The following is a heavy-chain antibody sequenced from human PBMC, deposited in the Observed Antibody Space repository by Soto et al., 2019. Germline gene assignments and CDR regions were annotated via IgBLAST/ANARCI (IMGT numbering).Heavy chain of an antibody. CDR2: IYSGGST. D-gene: IGHD3-16*02. Sequence: VQLVESGGGLVQPGGSLRLSCAASGFTVSSNYMSWVRQAPGKGLEWVSVIYSGGSTYYADSVKGRFTISRDNSKNTLYLQMNSLRAEDTAVYYCARGAIMITFGGVIVARSYYFDYWGQGTLVTVSS. CDR1: GFTVSSNY. V-gene: IGHV3-66*01. J-gene: IGHJ4*02. CDR3: ARGAIMITFGGVIVARSYYFDY.